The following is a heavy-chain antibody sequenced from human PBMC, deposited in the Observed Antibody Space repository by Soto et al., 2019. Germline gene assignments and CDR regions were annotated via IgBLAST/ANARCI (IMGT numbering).Heavy chain of an antibody. CDR2: IKQDGSEK. CDR1: GFTFSSYW. V-gene: IGHV3-7*01. CDR3: AREVLGYYYYYMDV. J-gene: IGHJ6*03. D-gene: IGHD3-16*01. Sequence: PGGSLRLSCAASGFTFSSYWMSWVRQAPGKGLEWVANIKQDGSEKYYVDSVKGRFTISRDNAKNSLYLQMNSLRAEDTAVYYCAREVLGYYYYYMDVWGKGTTVTVSS.